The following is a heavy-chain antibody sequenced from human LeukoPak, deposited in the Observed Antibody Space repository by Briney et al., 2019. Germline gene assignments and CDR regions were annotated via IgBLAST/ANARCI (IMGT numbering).Heavy chain of an antibody. CDR3: AKVGRSGWPDFDY. J-gene: IGHJ4*02. CDR1: GFTVNNNH. CDR2: IQSGST. V-gene: IGHV3-66*01. D-gene: IGHD6-19*01. Sequence: PGGSLRLSCAASGFTVNNNHMSWVRQAPGKGLEWVSLIQSGSTHYADSVKGRFTISRDNSKSTLYLQMNSLRAEDTAVYYCAKVGRSGWPDFDYWGQGTLVTVSS.